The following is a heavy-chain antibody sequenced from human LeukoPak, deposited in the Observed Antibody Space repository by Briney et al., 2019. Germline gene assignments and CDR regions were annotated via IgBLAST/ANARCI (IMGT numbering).Heavy chain of an antibody. CDR2: IRSKAYGGTT. J-gene: IGHJ1*01. D-gene: IGHD2-2*01. CDR1: GFTFGDYA. V-gene: IGHV3-49*04. Sequence: GGSLRLSCTASGFTFGDYAMSWVRQAPGKGLEWVGFIRSKAYGGTTEYAASVKGRFTISRDDSKSIACLQMNSLKTEDTAVYYCTREVDFQHWGQGTLVTVSS. CDR3: TREVDFQH.